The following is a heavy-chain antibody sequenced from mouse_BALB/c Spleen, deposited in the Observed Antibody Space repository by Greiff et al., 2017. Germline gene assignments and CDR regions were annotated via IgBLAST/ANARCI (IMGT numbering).Heavy chain of an antibody. J-gene: IGHJ4*01. D-gene: IGHD2-4*01. CDR1: GYSFTGYF. CDR2: INPYNGDT. Sequence: EVQLQESGPELVKPGASVKISCKASGYSFTGYFMNWVMQSHGKSLEWIGRINPYNGDTFYNQKFKGKATLTVDKSSSTAHMELRSLASEDSAVYYCARGGYDYDGGYAMDYWGQGTSVTVSS. CDR3: ARGGYDYDGGYAMDY. V-gene: IGHV1-20*02.